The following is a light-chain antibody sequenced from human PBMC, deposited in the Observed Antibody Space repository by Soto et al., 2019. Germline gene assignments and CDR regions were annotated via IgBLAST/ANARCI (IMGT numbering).Light chain of an antibody. V-gene: IGKV3-20*01. CDR1: QSVSNNY. CDR2: GAS. Sequence: EIVLTQSPGTLSLSPGERATLSCRASQSVSNNYLAWYQQKPGQAPRLLIYGASNRATGIPDRFSGSGSGTDFTLTISRLEPEDFAVCYCQQYNNWSRTFGGGTKVDIK. J-gene: IGKJ4*01. CDR3: QQYNNWSRT.